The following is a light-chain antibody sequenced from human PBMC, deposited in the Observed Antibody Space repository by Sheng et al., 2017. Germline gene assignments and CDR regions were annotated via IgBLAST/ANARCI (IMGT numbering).Light chain of an antibody. CDR2: GAS. CDR3: QQYHSSPFT. J-gene: IGKJ3*01. CDR1: QSVSSSY. V-gene: IGKV3-20*01. Sequence: EIVLTQSPGTLSLSPGERATLSCRASQSVSSSYLAWYQQKPGQAPRLLIYGASSRATGIPDRFSDSGSGTDFALTISRLEPEDFAVYYCQQYHSSPFTFGPGTKVDIK.